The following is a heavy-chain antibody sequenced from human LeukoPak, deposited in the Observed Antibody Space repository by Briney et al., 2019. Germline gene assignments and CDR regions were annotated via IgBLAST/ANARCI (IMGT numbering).Heavy chain of an antibody. D-gene: IGHD3-22*01. J-gene: IGHJ4*02. CDR1: GFTFDDYA. CDR2: ISWNSGSI. Sequence: GGSLRLSCAASGFTFDDYAMHWVRQAPGKGLEWVSGISWNSGSIGYADSVKGRFTISRDNDRNSLYLQMNSLRADDTAFYSCAKANALRTDYYDSSGYDDYFDYWGQGTLVTVSS. V-gene: IGHV3-9*01. CDR3: AKANALRTDYYDSSGYDDYFDY.